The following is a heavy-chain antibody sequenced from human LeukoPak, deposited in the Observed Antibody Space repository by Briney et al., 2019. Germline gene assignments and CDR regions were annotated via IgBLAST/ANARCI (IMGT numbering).Heavy chain of an antibody. V-gene: IGHV3-30-3*01. CDR2: ISYDGSNK. CDR1: GFTFSSYA. D-gene: IGHD3-22*01. J-gene: IGHJ4*02. Sequence: PGRSLRLSCAASGFTFSSYAMHWVRQAPGKGLEWVAVISYDGSNKYYADSVKGRFTISRDNSKNTLYLQMNSLRAEDTAVYYCARDSLDYYDSSGFIDYWGQGTLVTVSS. CDR3: ARDSLDYYDSSGFIDY.